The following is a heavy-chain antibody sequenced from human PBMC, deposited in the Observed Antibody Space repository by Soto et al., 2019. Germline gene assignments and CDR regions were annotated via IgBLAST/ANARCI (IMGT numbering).Heavy chain of an antibody. CDR3: AHRGSTSPGAYNWFDP. D-gene: IGHD2-2*01. CDR2: IYWDDDK. V-gene: IGHV2-5*02. Sequence: SGPTLVNPTQTLTLTCTFSGFSLSTSGVGVGWIRQPPGKALEWLAVIYWDDDKRYSPSLKSRLTITKDTSKNQVVLTMTNMDPVDTATYYCAHRGSTSPGAYNWFDPWGQGTLVTVSS. J-gene: IGHJ5*02. CDR1: GFSLSTSGVG.